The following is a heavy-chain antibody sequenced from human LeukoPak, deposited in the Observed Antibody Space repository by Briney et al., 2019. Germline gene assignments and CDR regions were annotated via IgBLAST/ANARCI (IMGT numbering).Heavy chain of an antibody. V-gene: IGHV4-4*07. CDR2: VYTGGST. CDR1: GGFISDFY. J-gene: IGHJ4*02. CDR3: ASLPPYYYDSSGYYV. D-gene: IGHD3-22*01. Sequence: SETLSLTCSVSGGFISDFYWSWIRQPAGKGLEWIGRVYTGGSTNYNPSLKSRVTMSLDESKNQFSLKLSSVTAADTAVYYCASLPPYYYDSSGYYVWGQGTLVAVSS.